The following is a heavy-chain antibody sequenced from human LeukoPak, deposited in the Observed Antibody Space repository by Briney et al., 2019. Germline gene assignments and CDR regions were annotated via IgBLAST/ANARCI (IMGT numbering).Heavy chain of an antibody. Sequence: PSETLCLTCTVSGGSISSYYWSWIRQPPGKGLEWIGYIYYSGSTNYNPSLKSRVTISVDTSKNQFSLKLSSVTAADTAVYYCARGGDCGGDCRARPLYYFDYWGQGTLVTVSS. CDR3: ARGGDCGGDCRARPLYYFDY. D-gene: IGHD2-21*02. CDR2: IYYSGST. CDR1: GGSISSYY. J-gene: IGHJ4*02. V-gene: IGHV4-59*01.